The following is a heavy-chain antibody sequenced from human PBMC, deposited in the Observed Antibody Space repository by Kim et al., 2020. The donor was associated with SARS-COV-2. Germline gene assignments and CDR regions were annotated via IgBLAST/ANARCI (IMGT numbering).Heavy chain of an antibody. Sequence: SGKGRFTISRDNSKNTLYLQMNSLRAEDTAVYYCAKEYSSSWYGDPFDYWGQGTLVTVSS. J-gene: IGHJ4*02. V-gene: IGHV3-23*01. D-gene: IGHD6-13*01. CDR3: AKEYSSSWYGDPFDY.